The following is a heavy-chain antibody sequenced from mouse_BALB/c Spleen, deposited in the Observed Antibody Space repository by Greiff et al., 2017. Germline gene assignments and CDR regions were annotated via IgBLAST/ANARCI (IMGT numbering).Heavy chain of an antibody. CDR3: ARYNDYDGYAMDY. Sequence: DVMLVESGGGLVQPGGSRKLSCAASGFTFSSFGMHWVRQAPEKGLEWVAYISSGSSTIYYADTVKGRFTISRDNPKNTLFLQMTSLRSEDTAMYYCARYNDYDGYAMDYWGQGTSVTVSS. CDR2: ISSGSSTI. J-gene: IGHJ4*01. CDR1: GFTFSSFG. V-gene: IGHV5-17*02. D-gene: IGHD2-4*01.